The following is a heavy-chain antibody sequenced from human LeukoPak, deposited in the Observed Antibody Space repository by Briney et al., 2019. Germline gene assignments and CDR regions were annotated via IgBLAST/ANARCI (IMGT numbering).Heavy chain of an antibody. CDR3: ARSGPPGPYDAFDI. D-gene: IGHD6-25*01. CDR1: GGSISSGGYY. Sequence: PSQTLSLTCTVSGGSISSGGYYWSWIRQPPGKGLEWIGYIYHSGSTYYNPSLKSRVTISVDRSKNQFSLKLSSVTAADTAVYYCARSGPPGPYDAFDIWGQGTMVTVSS. V-gene: IGHV4-30-2*01. CDR2: IYHSGST. J-gene: IGHJ3*02.